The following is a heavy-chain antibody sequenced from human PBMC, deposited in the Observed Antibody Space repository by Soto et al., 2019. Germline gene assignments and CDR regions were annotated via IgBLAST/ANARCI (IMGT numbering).Heavy chain of an antibody. CDR1: GFTFSSYG. Sequence: GGSLRLSCAASGFTFSSYGMHWVRQAPGKGLEWVAVISYDGSNKYYADSVKGRFTISRDNSKNTLYLQMNSLRAEDTAVYYCAKDVIAAVAGPLDYWGQGTLVTVSS. V-gene: IGHV3-30*18. CDR2: ISYDGSNK. J-gene: IGHJ4*02. CDR3: AKDVIAAVAGPLDY. D-gene: IGHD6-19*01.